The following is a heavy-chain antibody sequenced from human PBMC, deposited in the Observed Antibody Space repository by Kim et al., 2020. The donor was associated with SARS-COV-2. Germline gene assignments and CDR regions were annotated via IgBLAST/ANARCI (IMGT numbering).Heavy chain of an antibody. CDR3: AREGFDYDILTGYYNWFDP. J-gene: IGHJ5*02. D-gene: IGHD3-9*01. V-gene: IGHV3-11*04. Sequence: GRFTISRDNAKNSLYLQMNSLRAEDTAVYYCAREGFDYDILTGYYNWFDPWGQGTLVTVSS.